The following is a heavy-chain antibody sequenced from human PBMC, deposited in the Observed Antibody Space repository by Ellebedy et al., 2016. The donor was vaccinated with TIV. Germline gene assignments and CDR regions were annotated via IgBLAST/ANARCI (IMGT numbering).Heavy chain of an antibody. Sequence: AASVKVSCKSSGGSLNNYDINWVRQAPGQGLEWMGGIVPMFGATNYAEKFQARVTITADKSTNSVYMELSSLRSEDTAFYYCARVNKAVAGSFDSWGQGTLVTVSS. V-gene: IGHV1-69*06. CDR2: IVPMFGAT. CDR1: GGSLNNYD. CDR3: ARVNKAVAGSFDS. D-gene: IGHD6-19*01. J-gene: IGHJ5*01.